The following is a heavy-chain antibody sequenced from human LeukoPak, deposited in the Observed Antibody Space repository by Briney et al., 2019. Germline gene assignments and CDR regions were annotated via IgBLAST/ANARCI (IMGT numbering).Heavy chain of an antibody. J-gene: IGHJ4*02. CDR1: GYTFTGYY. Sequence: ASVKVPCTASGYTFTGYYMHWVRQAPGQGLEWMGWINPNSGGTNYAQKFQGRVTMTRDTSISTAYMELSRLRSDDTAVYYCARVGSIVRALDYWGQGTLVTVSS. CDR2: INPNSGGT. CDR3: ARVGSIVRALDY. V-gene: IGHV1-2*02. D-gene: IGHD2-8*01.